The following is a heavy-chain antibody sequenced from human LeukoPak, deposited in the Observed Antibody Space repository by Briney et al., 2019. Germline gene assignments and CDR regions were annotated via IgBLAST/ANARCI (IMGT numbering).Heavy chain of an antibody. CDR2: ISGRGDST. V-gene: IGHV3-23*01. Sequence: GGSLRLSCAASGVTFSDYAMSWVRQAPGKGLEWVSDISGRGDSTYYADSVKGRFTISRDKSKNTVYLQMNSLRAEDTAVYYCAILGYCSGGSCYHAIYFDCWGQGTLVTVSS. CDR3: AILGYCSGGSCYHAIYFDC. CDR1: GVTFSDYA. J-gene: IGHJ4*02. D-gene: IGHD2-15*01.